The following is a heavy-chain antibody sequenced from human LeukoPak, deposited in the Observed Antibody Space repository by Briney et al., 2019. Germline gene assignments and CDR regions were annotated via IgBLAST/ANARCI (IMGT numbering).Heavy chain of an antibody. Sequence: SVKVSRKAAGGTFTSYAISWVRQAPGQGLEWMGGIIPIFGTANYAQKFQGRVTITADESTSTAYMELSSRRSVDTAVYYCASETPNDAFDIWGQGTMVTVSS. CDR3: ASETPNDAFDI. V-gene: IGHV1-69*13. CDR1: GGTFTSYA. CDR2: IIPIFGTA. J-gene: IGHJ3*02.